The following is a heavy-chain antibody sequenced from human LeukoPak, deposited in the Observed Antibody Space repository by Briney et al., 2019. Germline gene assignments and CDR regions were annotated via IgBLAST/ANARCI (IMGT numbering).Heavy chain of an antibody. CDR3: ARGVAAAGTCRGFDH. CDR1: GYTFTGYY. J-gene: IGHJ4*02. V-gene: IGHV1-2*02. CDR2: INPNSGGT. Sequence: ASVKVSCKASGYTFTGYYIHWVRQAPGQGLEWMGWINPNSGGTNYAQKFQGRVTMTRDTSISTAYMEVSRLRSDDTAVYYCARGVAAAGTCRGFDHWGQGTLVTVSS. D-gene: IGHD6-13*01.